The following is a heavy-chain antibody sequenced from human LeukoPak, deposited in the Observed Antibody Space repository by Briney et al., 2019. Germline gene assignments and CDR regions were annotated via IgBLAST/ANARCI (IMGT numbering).Heavy chain of an antibody. Sequence: TSETLSLTCTVSGGSISSGTYYWGWIRQLPGKGLECIGYIFYTGTTYYNPSLKSRVTVSIDTSTNQFSLKLSSVTAADTAVYYCARTTVTSLGAFDFWGRGTTITVSS. CDR1: GGSISSGTYY. CDR3: ARTTVTSLGAFDF. D-gene: IGHD4-17*01. J-gene: IGHJ3*01. CDR2: IFYTGTT. V-gene: IGHV4-31*03.